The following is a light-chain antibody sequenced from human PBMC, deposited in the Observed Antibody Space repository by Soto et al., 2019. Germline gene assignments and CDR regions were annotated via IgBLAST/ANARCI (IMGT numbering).Light chain of an antibody. CDR3: SSKTSSSSPFV. CDR2: EVS. CDR1: TSDVGAYNY. V-gene: IGLV2-14*01. J-gene: IGLJ1*01. Sequence: QSVLTQPASVSGSPGQSITISCTGSTSDVGAYNYVSWYKHHPGQAPQLMIYEVSNRPSGVSNRFSGSKSGNPASLTISGLQADDEGDYYCSSKTSSSSPFVFGTGTKLTVL.